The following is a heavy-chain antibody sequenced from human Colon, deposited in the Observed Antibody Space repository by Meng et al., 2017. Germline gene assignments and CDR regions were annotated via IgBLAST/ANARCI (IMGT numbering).Heavy chain of an antibody. J-gene: IGHJ4*02. V-gene: IGHV3-15*01. D-gene: IGHD6-13*01. CDR3: AADLALGYSSPGIDN. Sequence: GASLKTSCAASGFTFSSAWMNWVRQAPGKGLEWVARIKSKTEGGTTDHATPVKGRSSISRDDSKNTLYRHMNSLKTGDTAVYYCAADLALGYSSPGIDNWGQGTLVTVSS. CDR2: IKSKTEGGTT. CDR1: GFTFSSAW.